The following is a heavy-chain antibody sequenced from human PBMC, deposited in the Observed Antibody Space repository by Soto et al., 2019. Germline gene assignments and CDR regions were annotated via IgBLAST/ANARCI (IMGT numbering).Heavy chain of an antibody. CDR1: GGSISSGGYS. J-gene: IGHJ5*02. D-gene: IGHD2-2*01. V-gene: IGHV4-30-2*01. CDR3: ARGVVPALRFDP. Sequence: SETLSLTCAVSGGSISSGGYSWGWIRQPPGKGLEWIGYIYHSGSTYYNPSLKSRVTISVDRSKNQFSLKLSSVTAADTAVYYCARGVVPALRFDPWGQGTLVTVSS. CDR2: IYHSGST.